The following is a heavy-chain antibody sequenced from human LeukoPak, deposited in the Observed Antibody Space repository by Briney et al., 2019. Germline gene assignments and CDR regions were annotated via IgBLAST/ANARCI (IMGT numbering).Heavy chain of an antibody. CDR2: INHSGST. CDR3: ARPHCYDSSGYSNPYYYYGMDV. V-gene: IGHV4-34*01. J-gene: IGHJ6*02. CDR1: GGSFSGYY. D-gene: IGHD3-22*01. Sequence: SETLSLTCAVYGGSFSGYYWSWIRQPPGKGLEWIGEINHSGSTNYNPSLKSRVTISVDTSKNQFSLKLSSVTAADTAVYYCARPHCYDSSGYSNPYYYYGMDVWGQGTTVTVSS.